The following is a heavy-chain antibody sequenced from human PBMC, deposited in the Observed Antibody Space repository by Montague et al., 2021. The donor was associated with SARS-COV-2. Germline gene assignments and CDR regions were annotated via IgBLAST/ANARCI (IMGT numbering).Heavy chain of an antibody. Sequence: SETLSLTCSVFGGSFSHYYWSWIRQPPGKGLEWIGYMSETGSANYNPSLKSRVSISVDMSNNQFSLRLTSMTPADTAIYYCARVDGSGRRDYYYGMDVWGQGNMV. V-gene: IGHV4-59*01. CDR2: MSETGSA. J-gene: IGHJ6*02. D-gene: IGHD3-10*01. CDR1: GGSFSHYY. CDR3: ARVDGSGRRDYYYGMDV.